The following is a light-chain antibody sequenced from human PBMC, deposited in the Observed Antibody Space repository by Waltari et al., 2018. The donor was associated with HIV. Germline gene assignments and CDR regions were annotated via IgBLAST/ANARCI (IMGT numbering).Light chain of an antibody. V-gene: IGKV4-1*01. CDR2: WAS. CDR1: QNVFLSSNNRNY. Sequence: IVMTQSPDSLAVSLGERPTIHCTSIQNVFLSSNNRNYLSWYQQKAGQPPKLIIYWASSRQSGVPDRFSGSGSGTDFTLTISSLQAEDVAVYFCQQTYTMPPTFGGGTKVEIK. J-gene: IGKJ4*01. CDR3: QQTYTMPPT.